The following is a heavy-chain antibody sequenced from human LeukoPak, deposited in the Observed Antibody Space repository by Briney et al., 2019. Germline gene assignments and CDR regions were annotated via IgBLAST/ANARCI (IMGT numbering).Heavy chain of an antibody. D-gene: IGHD6-19*01. CDR1: GFTFSSYS. J-gene: IGHJ4*02. CDR2: IINSSSTI. Sequence: GGSLRLSCAASGFTFSSYSMNWVRHAPGKGLEWGSYIINSSSTIYYAESVKGRFTISRDNAKNSLYVQMNSLRDEDTAVYYCGRDISSLAVGGTPGDYWGQGTLVSVCS. V-gene: IGHV3-48*02. CDR3: GRDISSLAVGGTPGDY.